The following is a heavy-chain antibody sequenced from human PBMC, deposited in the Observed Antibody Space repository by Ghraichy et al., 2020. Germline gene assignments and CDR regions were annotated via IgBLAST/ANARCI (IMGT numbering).Heavy chain of an antibody. V-gene: IGHV3-21*01. D-gene: IGHD3-10*01. CDR1: GFTFSSYS. J-gene: IGHJ6*02. CDR2: ISSSVTYI. CDR3: AREDRDKHASGRYYTGDV. Sequence: GGSLRLSCAVSGFTFSSYSMNWVRQAPGQGLEWVSSISSSVTYIYYADSVKGRFTISRDNANKSLYLQMNSLRAEDTAVYYCAREDRDKHASGRYYTGDVWGQGTTVTVSS.